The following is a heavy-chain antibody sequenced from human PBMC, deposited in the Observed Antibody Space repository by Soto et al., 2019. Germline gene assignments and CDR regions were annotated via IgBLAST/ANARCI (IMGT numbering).Heavy chain of an antibody. D-gene: IGHD3-3*01. CDR1: GFTVSSNY. J-gene: IGHJ6*03. V-gene: IGHV3-66*01. CDR3: GSSPTGVYVFWSGYYTSAAENYYMDV. Sequence: GGSLRLSCAASGFTVSSNYMSWVRQAPGKGLEWVSVIYSGGSTYYADSVKGRFNISRDNSKNTLYLQMNSLRAGDTAVYYCGSSPTGVYVFWSGYYTSAAENYYMDVWGKGTTVTVSS. CDR2: IYSGGST.